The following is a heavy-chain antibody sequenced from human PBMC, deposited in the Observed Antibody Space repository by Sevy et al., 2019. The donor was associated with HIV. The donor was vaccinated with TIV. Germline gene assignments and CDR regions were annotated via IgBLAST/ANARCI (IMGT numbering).Heavy chain of an antibody. V-gene: IGHV3-11*05. CDR1: GFTFSDYY. CDR2: ISSGSTYI. J-gene: IGHJ4*02. D-gene: IGHD6-13*01. CDR3: AKDSCVHSSSHFDY. Sequence: GGSLRLSCAASGFTFSDYYMTCIRQAPGKGLEWVSYISSGSTYINYADSVKGRFTISRDNAKNSLYLQMNSLGDEDTAVYYCAKDSCVHSSSHFDYRGQGTEVTVSS.